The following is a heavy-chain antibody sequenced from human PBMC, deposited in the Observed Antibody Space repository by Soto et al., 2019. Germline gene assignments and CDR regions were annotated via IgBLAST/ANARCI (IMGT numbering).Heavy chain of an antibody. V-gene: IGHV3-21*01. CDR2: ISGSGNYT. D-gene: IGHD4-4*01. Sequence: GGCLRLSCAASGFTFSTYSMNWARQAPGKGLEWVSSISGSGNYTHYADFLRGRFTISRDNAKTSLYLQMNSLRAEDTAVYYCAREGINNYNEYYFDSWGQGTVVTVSS. CDR1: GFTFSTYS. J-gene: IGHJ4*02. CDR3: AREGINNYNEYYFDS.